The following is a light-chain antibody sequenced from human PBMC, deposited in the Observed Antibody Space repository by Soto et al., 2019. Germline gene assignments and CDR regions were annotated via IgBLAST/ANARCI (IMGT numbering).Light chain of an antibody. J-gene: IGKJ5*01. CDR2: GAS. V-gene: IGKV3-15*01. CDR3: QQYNIWSSLT. Sequence: EIVMTQSPATRSVSPGERATLSCRASQSISSKVGWYQQKPGQAPRLLIYGASTRATGVPPRFSGSGSGTKFTLTISSLQSEDCAVYYCQQYNIWSSLTFGQGPRLELK. CDR1: QSISSK.